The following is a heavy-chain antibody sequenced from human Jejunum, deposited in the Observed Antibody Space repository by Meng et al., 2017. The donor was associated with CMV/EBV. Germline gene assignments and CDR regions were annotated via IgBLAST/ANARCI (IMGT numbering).Heavy chain of an antibody. CDR3: ARGRRNEPLFDY. V-gene: IGHV1-69*13. CDR2: LIAVFDKT. CDR1: GGSFRTHS. D-gene: IGHD1-14*01. J-gene: IGHJ4*02. Sequence: QVQLVASGAGVKQPGSSVKVACKTSGGSFRTHSFSGVRQAPGQGLEWMGGLIAVFDKTKAAPRFQDRVTFTADESTSTAYMELSSLTFDDTAVYFCARGRRNEPLFDYWGQGTLVTVSS.